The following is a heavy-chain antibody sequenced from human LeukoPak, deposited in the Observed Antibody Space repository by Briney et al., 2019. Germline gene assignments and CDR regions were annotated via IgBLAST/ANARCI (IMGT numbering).Heavy chain of an antibody. CDR1: GFTFDDYA. CDR2: ISWNSGSI. D-gene: IGHD6-19*01. J-gene: IGHJ4*02. Sequence: PGRSLRLSCAASGFTFDDYAMHWVRQAPGKGLEWVSGISWNSGSIGYVDSVKGRFTISRDNVKNSLYLQMNSLRAEDTALYYCAKGSYAVAGRFDYWGQGTLVTVSS. V-gene: IGHV3-9*01. CDR3: AKGSYAVAGRFDY.